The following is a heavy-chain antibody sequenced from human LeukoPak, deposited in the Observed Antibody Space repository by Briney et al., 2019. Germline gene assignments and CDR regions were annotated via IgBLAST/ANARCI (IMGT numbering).Heavy chain of an antibody. V-gene: IGHV4-4*07. CDR1: GGSISSYY. J-gene: IGHJ6*03. CDR3: ARDNGSGYTKGYEHYYYYLDV. CDR2: IHSGGTT. D-gene: IGHD3-3*02. Sequence: SETLSLTCTVSGGSISSYYWSWMRQPAGKGLEWIGRIHSGGTTNYNPSLMSRVTLSIDKSKKHISLRLTSVTAADTALYYCARDNGSGYTKGYEHYYYYLDVWGKGTTVTVSS.